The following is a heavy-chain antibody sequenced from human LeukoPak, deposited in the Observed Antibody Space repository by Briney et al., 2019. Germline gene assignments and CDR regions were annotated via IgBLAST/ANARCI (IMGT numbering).Heavy chain of an antibody. CDR2: ISSSSSYI. Sequence: GGSLRLSCAASRFTFSSYSMNWVRQAPGKGLEWVSSISSSSSYIYYADSVKGRFTISRDNAKNSLYLQMNSLRAEDTAVYYCARAPSQYSPLYMVVWGKGTTVTVSS. J-gene: IGHJ6*03. CDR3: ARAPSQYSPLYMVV. V-gene: IGHV3-21*01. CDR1: RFTFSSYS. D-gene: IGHD5-18*01.